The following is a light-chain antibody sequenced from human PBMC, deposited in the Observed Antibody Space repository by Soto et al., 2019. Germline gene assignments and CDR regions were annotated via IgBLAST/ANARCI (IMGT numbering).Light chain of an antibody. V-gene: IGKV1-27*01. J-gene: IGKJ3*01. Sequence: DIQMTQSPSSLSASVGDRVTMTCRASQDIRNYVAWYQQKPGEVPKLLIYAASTLQSGVPARFSGGVFGTDFTLTISSLRPEDVATYYCQRYHSALLTFGPGTKVDLK. CDR1: QDIRNY. CDR3: QRYHSALLT. CDR2: AAS.